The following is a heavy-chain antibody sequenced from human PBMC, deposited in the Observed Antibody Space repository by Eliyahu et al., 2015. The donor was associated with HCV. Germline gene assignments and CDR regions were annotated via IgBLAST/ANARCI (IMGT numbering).Heavy chain of an antibody. CDR1: GFTFSXYS. CDR2: ISSSSSYI. J-gene: IGHJ4*02. Sequence: EVQLVESGGGLVKPGGSLRLSCAASGFTFSXYSMNWVRQAPGKGLEWVSSISSSSSYIYYADSVKGRFTISRDNAKNSLYLQMNSLRAEDTAVYYCARGELIGVTLFDYWGQGTLVTVSS. V-gene: IGHV3-21*01. D-gene: IGHD1-7*01. CDR3: ARGELIGVTLFDY.